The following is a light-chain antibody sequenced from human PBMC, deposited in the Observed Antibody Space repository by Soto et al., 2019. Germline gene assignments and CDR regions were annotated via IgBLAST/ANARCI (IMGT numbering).Light chain of an antibody. CDR1: QSISSY. CDR2: AAS. J-gene: IGKJ4*01. Sequence: DIQMTQSPSSLSASVGDRVTITCRASQSISSYLNWYQQKPGKAPKLLIYAASSLQSGGPSRFSGSGSGTDFTLTISSLQPEDFATYYCQPARFGGGTKVEIK. V-gene: IGKV1-39*01. CDR3: QPAR.